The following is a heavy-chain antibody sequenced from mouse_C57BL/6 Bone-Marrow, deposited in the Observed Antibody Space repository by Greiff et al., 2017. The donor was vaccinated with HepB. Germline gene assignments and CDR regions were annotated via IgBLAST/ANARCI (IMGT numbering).Heavy chain of an antibody. CDR3: AGCSHYFDY. J-gene: IGHJ2*01. D-gene: IGHD1-1*01. V-gene: IGHV14-3*01. CDR2: IDPANGNT. CDR1: GFNIKNYY. Sequence: EVQLQQSVAELVRPGASVKLSCTASGFNIKNYYMHWVKQRPEQGLEWIGRIDPANGNTKYAPKFQGKATITADTSSNTAYLQLSSLTSEDTAIYYCAGCSHYFDYWGQGTTLTVSS.